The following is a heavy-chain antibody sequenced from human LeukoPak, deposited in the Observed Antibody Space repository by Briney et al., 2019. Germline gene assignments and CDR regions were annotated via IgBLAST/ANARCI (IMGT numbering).Heavy chain of an antibody. CDR2: TNPNSGGT. D-gene: IGHD3-10*01. J-gene: IGHJ4*02. Sequence: ASVKVSCKASGYTLTGYYMHWVRQAPGQGLEWMGWTNPNSGGTNYAQKFQGRVTMTRDTSISTAYMELSRLKSDDTAAYYCAREEELWFGEFPLDYWGQGTLVTVSS. CDR1: GYTLTGYY. V-gene: IGHV1-2*02. CDR3: AREEELWFGEFPLDY.